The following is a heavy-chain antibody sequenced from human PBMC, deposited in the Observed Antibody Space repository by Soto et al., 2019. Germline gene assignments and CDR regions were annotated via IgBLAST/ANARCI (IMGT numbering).Heavy chain of an antibody. Sequence: PXGSLGLSCAASGFTFSTYSMNWVRQAPGKGLEWVSSISSSSSYIYYADSVKGRLTISRDNDKNSLYLQMNSLRAEDTAVYYCARGQMASDYWGQGTLVTVSS. D-gene: IGHD5-12*01. CDR1: GFTFSTYS. V-gene: IGHV3-21*01. CDR2: ISSSSSYI. J-gene: IGHJ4*02. CDR3: ARGQMASDY.